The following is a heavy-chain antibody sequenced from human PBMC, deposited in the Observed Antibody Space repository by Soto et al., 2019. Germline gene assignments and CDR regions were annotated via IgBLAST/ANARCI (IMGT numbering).Heavy chain of an antibody. CDR1: GGSISSYY. Sequence: SETLSLTCTVSGGSISSYYWSWIRQPPGKGLEWIGYIYYSGSTNYNPSLKSRVTISVXTXXXXFXLXLXXXTAAXTAVYXCASLRGDSGVMCFDERGEGPLVTV. J-gene: IGHJ4*02. CDR3: ASLRGDSGVMCFDE. CDR2: IYYSGST. V-gene: IGHV4-59*08. D-gene: IGHD2-21*02.